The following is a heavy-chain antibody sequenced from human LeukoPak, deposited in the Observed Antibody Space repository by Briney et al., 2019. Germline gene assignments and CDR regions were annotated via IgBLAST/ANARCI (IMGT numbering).Heavy chain of an antibody. D-gene: IGHD6-13*01. V-gene: IGHV3-7*01. CDR2: IKYDGSEK. J-gene: IGHJ4*02. CDR1: GFTFSSYW. Sequence: PGGSLRLSCAASGFTFSSYWMSWVRQAPGKGLEWVANIKYDGSEKYYVDSVKGRFTISRDNAKNSLYLQMNSLRAEDTAVYYCARDIEAAGLFIDYWGQGTLVTVSS. CDR3: ARDIEAAGLFIDY.